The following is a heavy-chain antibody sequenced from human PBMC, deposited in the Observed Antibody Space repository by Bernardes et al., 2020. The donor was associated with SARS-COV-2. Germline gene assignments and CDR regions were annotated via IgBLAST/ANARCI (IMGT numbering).Heavy chain of an antibody. D-gene: IGHD3-22*01. CDR2: ISAYNGNT. V-gene: IGHV1-18*04. CDR3: SLYYYDSSGFDP. Sequence: ASVKVSCKASGYTFTSYGINWVRQAPGQGLEWMGWISAYNGNTHYAQKLQGRVTMTTDTSTSTAYMELRSLRSDDTAVYYCSLYYYDSSGFDPWGQGTLVTVSS. J-gene: IGHJ5*02. CDR1: GYTFTSYG.